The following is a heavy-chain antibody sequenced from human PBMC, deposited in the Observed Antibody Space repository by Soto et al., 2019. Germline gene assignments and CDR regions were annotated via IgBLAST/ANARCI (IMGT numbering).Heavy chain of an antibody. D-gene: IGHD2-15*01. J-gene: IGHJ5*01. V-gene: IGHV4-30-4*01. Sequence: SETLSLTCSVSGDSISTVDYFWAWIRQPPGQALEYIGYIYKSATTYYNPSYESRVAISLNTSKSQFSLNVTSVTAADTAVYFCARGRYCLTGRCFPNWFDSWGQGTLVTVSS. CDR3: ARGRYCLTGRCFPNWFDS. CDR1: GDSISTVDYF. CDR2: IYKSATT.